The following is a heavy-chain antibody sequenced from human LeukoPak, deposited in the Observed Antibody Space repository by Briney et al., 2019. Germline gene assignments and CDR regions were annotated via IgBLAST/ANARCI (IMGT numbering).Heavy chain of an antibody. V-gene: IGHV1-69*05. CDR2: IIPTFGTA. D-gene: IGHD6-13*01. Sequence: VASVKVSCKASGGTFSSYAISWVRQAPGQGLEWMGGIIPTFGTANYAQKFQGRVTITTDESTSTAYMELSSLRSEDTAVYYCARRSSSWSYNWFDPWGQGTPVTVSS. J-gene: IGHJ5*02. CDR1: GGTFSSYA. CDR3: ARRSSSWSYNWFDP.